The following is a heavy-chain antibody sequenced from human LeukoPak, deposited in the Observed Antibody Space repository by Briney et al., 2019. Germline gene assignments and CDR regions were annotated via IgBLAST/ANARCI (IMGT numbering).Heavy chain of an antibody. J-gene: IGHJ4*02. CDR1: GGSISSGDYY. CDR3: ARRIGQGSGSYYPDY. CDR2: IYRSGST. D-gene: IGHD3-10*01. V-gene: IGHV4-39*07. Sequence: SQTLSLTCTVSGGSISSGDYYWSWIRQPPGKGLEWIGSIYRSGSTYYNPSLKSRVTISVDTSKNQFSLKLSSVTAADTAVYYCARRIGQGSGSYYPDYWGQGTLVTVSS.